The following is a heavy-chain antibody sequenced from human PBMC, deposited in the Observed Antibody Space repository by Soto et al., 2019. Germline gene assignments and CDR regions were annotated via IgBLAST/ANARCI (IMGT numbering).Heavy chain of an antibody. D-gene: IGHD2-8*01. CDR2: IIPIFGTA. CDR1: GGTFSSYA. J-gene: IGHJ6*02. Sequence: QVQLVQSGAEVKKPGSSVKVSCKASGGTFSSYAISWVRQAPGQGLEWMGGIIPIFGTANYAQKFQGRVXIXAXXSTSTAYMELSSLGSEDTAVDYCARLSDVSYGMDVWGQGTTVTVSS. V-gene: IGHV1-69*12. CDR3: ARLSDVSYGMDV.